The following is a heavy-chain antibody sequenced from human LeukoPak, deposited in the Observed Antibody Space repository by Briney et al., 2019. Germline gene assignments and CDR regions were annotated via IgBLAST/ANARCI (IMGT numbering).Heavy chain of an antibody. CDR2: IYYSGST. J-gene: IGHJ3*02. D-gene: IGHD3-22*01. Sequence: SETLSLTCTVSGGSISSYYWSWIRQPSGKGLEWIGYIYYSGSTNYNPSLKSRVTISVDTSKSQFSLKLSSVTAADTAVYYCARLTYYYDSSGYPDAFDIWGQGTMVTVSS. V-gene: IGHV4-59*08. CDR1: GGSISSYY. CDR3: ARLTYYYDSSGYPDAFDI.